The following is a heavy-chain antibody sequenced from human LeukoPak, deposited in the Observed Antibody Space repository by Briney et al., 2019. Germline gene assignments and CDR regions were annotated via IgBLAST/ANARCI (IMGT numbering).Heavy chain of an antibody. J-gene: IGHJ4*02. CDR3: ARQDYGDYGGGAY. D-gene: IGHD4-17*01. V-gene: IGHV3-30*04. Sequence: PGGSLRLSCAASGFTFSSYAMHWVRQAPGKGLEWVAVISYDGSNKYYADSVKGRFTISRDNSKNTLYLQMNSLRAEDTAVYYCARQDYGDYGGGAYWGQGTLVTVSS. CDR1: GFTFSSYA. CDR2: ISYDGSNK.